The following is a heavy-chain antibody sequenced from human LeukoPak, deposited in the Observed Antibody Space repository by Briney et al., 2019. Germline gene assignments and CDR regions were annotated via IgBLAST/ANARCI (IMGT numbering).Heavy chain of an antibody. J-gene: IGHJ5*02. V-gene: IGHV1-8*02. CDR2: MNPNTGTT. CDR1: GYTFSNYD. D-gene: IGHD3-10*01. CDR3: ATNYGSGSAPLDP. Sequence: ASVKVSCKTSGYTFSNYDVNWVRQATGQGLEWMGWMNPNTGTTGYAEKFHDRVTMTTDTSTGIAYMELRSLKFDDTAVYYCATNYGSGSAPLDPWGQGTLVTVSA.